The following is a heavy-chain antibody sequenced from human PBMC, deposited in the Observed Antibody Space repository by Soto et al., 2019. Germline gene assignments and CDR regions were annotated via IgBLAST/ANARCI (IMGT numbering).Heavy chain of an antibody. J-gene: IGHJ4*02. Sequence: SETLSLTCSVSGGSINSYWWSWIRQPAGKGLEWIGRVYSSGTTDYRPSLESRMHMSLDATRNHYSLRLTSVTAADTAVYFCARAPVGLDTISYFDYWGQGKLVTVSS. V-gene: IGHV4-4*07. CDR3: ARAPVGLDTISYFDY. D-gene: IGHD3-3*01. CDR2: VYSSGTT. CDR1: GGSINSYW.